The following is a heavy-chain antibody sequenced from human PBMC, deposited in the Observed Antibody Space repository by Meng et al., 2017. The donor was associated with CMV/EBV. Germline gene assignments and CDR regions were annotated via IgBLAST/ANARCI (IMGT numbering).Heavy chain of an antibody. CDR1: GGFFSGFF. Sequence: QVQPPEAGPGLVKPSETLSLTCSVSGGFFSGFFWTWIRQPAGKGLEWIGRIYSTGGTNYNPSFESRVTISLDGSNNQFSLKLNSVTAADTAIYYCARERGDDSGYNFDSWGQGTLVTVSS. CDR2: IYSTGGT. D-gene: IGHD3-22*01. V-gene: IGHV4-4*07. J-gene: IGHJ4*02. CDR3: ARERGDDSGYNFDS.